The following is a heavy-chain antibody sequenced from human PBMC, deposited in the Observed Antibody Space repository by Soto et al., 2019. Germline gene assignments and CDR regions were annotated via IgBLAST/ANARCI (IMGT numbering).Heavy chain of an antibody. D-gene: IGHD2-2*01. J-gene: IGHJ5*02. Sequence: QLQLQESGPGLVKPSETLSLTCTVSGGSISSSSYYWGWIRQPPGKGLKWIGSIYYSGSTYYNPSFKSRAPISVDTSRKQFSLMLGSVTAADTGVYYCARHGAIRGYCSSTSCYAGPNWFDPWGQRTLVTVSS. CDR1: GGSISSSSYY. CDR2: IYYSGST. CDR3: ARHGAIRGYCSSTSCYAGPNWFDP. V-gene: IGHV4-39*01.